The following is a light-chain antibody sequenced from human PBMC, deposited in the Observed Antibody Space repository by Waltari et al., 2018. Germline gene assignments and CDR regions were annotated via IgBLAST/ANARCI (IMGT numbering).Light chain of an antibody. CDR3: QVWDSSTVV. CDR2: RDN. CDR1: HIGRKT. Sequence: SYDLTQPLSVSVALGQTARITCGESHIGRKTVHWYQEKPGLAPVLFIYRDNQRPSGISYRFACPNPGNMATLSITTAQVGDGADYYCQVWDSSTVVFGAGTKLTVL. V-gene: IGLV3-9*01. J-gene: IGLJ3*02.